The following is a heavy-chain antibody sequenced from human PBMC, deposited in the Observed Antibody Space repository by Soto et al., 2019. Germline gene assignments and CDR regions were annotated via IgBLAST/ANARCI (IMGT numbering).Heavy chain of an antibody. D-gene: IGHD3-10*01. CDR2: ISAYNGNT. V-gene: IGHV1-18*01. CDR1: GYTFTSYG. J-gene: IGHJ5*02. CDR3: ARDYYGSGSYYILSPDWFDP. Sequence: ASVKVSCKASGYTFTSYGISWVRQAPGQGLEWMGWISAYNGNTNYAQKLQGRVTMTTDTSTSTAYMELRGLRSDDTAVYYCARDYYGSGSYYILSPDWFDPWGQGTLVTVSS.